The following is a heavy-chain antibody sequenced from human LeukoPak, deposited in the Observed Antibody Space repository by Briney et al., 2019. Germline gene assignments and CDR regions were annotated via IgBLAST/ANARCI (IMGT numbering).Heavy chain of an antibody. D-gene: IGHD3-22*01. Sequence: ASVKVSCKVSGYTLTELSMHWVRQAPGKGLEWMGGFDPEDGETIYAQEFQGRVTMTEDTSTDTAYMELSSLRSEDTAVYYCATYRRDYYDSSGYYLAWFDPWGQGTLVTVSS. J-gene: IGHJ5*02. CDR3: ATYRRDYYDSSGYYLAWFDP. CDR1: GYTLTELS. CDR2: FDPEDGET. V-gene: IGHV1-24*01.